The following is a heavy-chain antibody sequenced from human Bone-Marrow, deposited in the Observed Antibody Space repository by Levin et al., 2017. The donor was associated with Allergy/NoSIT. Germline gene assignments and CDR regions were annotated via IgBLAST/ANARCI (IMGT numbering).Heavy chain of an antibody. J-gene: IGHJ6*02. Sequence: PGGSLRLSCAASGFTFSSYAMHWVRQAPGKGLEWVAVISYDGSNKYYADSVKGRFTISRDNSKNTLYLQMNSLRGEDTAVYYCARSQFLEWDDVIRGYYYYGMDVWGQGTTVTVSS. CDR2: ISYDGSNK. V-gene: IGHV3-30-3*01. D-gene: IGHD3-3*01. CDR3: ARSQFLEWDDVIRGYYYYGMDV. CDR1: GFTFSSYA.